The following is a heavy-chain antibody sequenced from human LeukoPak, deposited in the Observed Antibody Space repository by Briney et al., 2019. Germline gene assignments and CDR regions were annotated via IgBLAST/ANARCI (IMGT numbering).Heavy chain of an antibody. CDR2: NFPGDSDT. J-gene: IGHJ4*02. Sequence: GESLKISCKGSGYTFTSYWIDWVHQMPGKGPEWMGMNFPGDSDTKYSPSFEGQITISADKSISSAYLQWSSLKASDTAIYYCARLRDNWEDYWGQGTLVTVSS. D-gene: IGHD1-20*01. CDR3: ARLRDNWEDY. CDR1: GYTFTSYW. V-gene: IGHV5-51*07.